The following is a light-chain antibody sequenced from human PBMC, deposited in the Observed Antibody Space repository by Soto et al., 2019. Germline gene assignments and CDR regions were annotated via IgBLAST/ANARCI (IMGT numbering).Light chain of an antibody. J-gene: IGKJ2*01. V-gene: IGKV3-20*01. CDR3: HQYGSSLGYP. CDR2: SAS. CDR1: QSVSSSY. Sequence: EIVLTQSPGTLSLSPGERATLSCRASQSVSSSYLAWYQQKPGQAPRLLIYSASSRATGIPDRFSGSGSGTDFTLTISRLEPEDFAVYYCHQYGSSLGYPFGQGTKLEIK.